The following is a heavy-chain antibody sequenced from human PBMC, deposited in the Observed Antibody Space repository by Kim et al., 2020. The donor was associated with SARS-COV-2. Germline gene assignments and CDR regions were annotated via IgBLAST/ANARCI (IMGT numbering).Heavy chain of an antibody. CDR1: GFTFSSYA. CDR2: ISYDGSNK. J-gene: IGHJ4*02. D-gene: IGHD2-15*01. V-gene: IGHV3-30*04. Sequence: GGSLRLSCAASGFTFSSYAMHWVRQAPGKGLEWVAVISYDGSNKYYADSVKGRFTISRDNSKNTLYLQMNSLRAEDTAVYYCARGSLGYCSGGSCYSGFFDYWGQGTLVTVSS. CDR3: ARGSLGYCSGGSCYSGFFDY.